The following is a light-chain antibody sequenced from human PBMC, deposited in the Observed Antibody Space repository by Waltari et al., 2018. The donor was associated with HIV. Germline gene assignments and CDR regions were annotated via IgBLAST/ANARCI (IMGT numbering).Light chain of an antibody. Sequence: DIQMTQSPSSLSASVGDRVTITCQASQDISNYLNWYQHKPGKAPQLLIYDASNLGTGVPSGFSGSGSGTHFTFTINSLQPEDIATYFCQQYDELPYTFGQGTKLEI. V-gene: IGKV1-33*01. CDR3: QQYDELPYT. CDR1: QDISNY. CDR2: DAS. J-gene: IGKJ2*01.